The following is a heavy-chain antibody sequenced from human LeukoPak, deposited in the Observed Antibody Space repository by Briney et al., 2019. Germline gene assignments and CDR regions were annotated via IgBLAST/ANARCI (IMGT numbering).Heavy chain of an antibody. V-gene: IGHV3-11*06. CDR3: ARDETYYYDSSGYYHDAFDI. J-gene: IGHJ3*02. CDR2: ISSSSSYT. D-gene: IGHD3-22*01. CDR1: GFTFSDYY. Sequence: GGSLRLSCAASGFTFSDYYMSWIRQAPGKGLECFSYISSSSSYTNYADSVKGRFTISRDNAKNSLYLQRNSLRAEDTAVYYCARDETYYYDSSGYYHDAFDIWGQGTMVTVSS.